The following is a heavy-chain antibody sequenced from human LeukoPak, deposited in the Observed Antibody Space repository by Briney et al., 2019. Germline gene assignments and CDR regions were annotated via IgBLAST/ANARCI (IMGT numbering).Heavy chain of an antibody. CDR2: ISGSGGST. V-gene: IGHV3-23*01. D-gene: IGHD5-24*01. J-gene: IGHJ4*02. Sequence: PGGSLRLSCAASGFTFSNYWMHWVRQAPGKGLEWVSAISGSGGSTYYADSVKGRFTISRDNSKNTLYLQMNSLRAEDTAVYYCAKRDGYNLGYWGQGTLVTVSS. CDR1: GFTFSNYW. CDR3: AKRDGYNLGY.